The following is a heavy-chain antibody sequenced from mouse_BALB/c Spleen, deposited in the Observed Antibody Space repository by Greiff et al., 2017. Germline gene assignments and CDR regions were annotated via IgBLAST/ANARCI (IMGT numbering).Heavy chain of an antibody. J-gene: IGHJ3*01. CDR1: GYSITSDYA. CDR2: ISYSGST. D-gene: IGHD5-1*01. Sequence: VQLKESGPGLVKPSQSLSLTCTVTGYSITSDYAWNWIRQFPGNKLEWMGYISYSGSTSYNPSLKSRISITRDTSKNQFFLQLNSVTTEDTATYYCAREYPWFAYWGQGTLVTVSA. V-gene: IGHV3-2*02. CDR3: AREYPWFAY.